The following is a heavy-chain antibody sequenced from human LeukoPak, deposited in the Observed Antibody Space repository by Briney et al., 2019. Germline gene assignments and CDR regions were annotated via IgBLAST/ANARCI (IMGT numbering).Heavy chain of an antibody. CDR1: GFTFSSYS. CDR2: ISYDGSNK. V-gene: IGHV3-30*03. CDR3: ARDRDYWD. D-gene: IGHD2-15*01. J-gene: IGHJ4*02. Sequence: PGGSLRLSCAASGFTFSSYSMNWVRQAPGKGLEWVAVISYDGSNKYYADSVKGRFTISRDNSKNTLYLQMNSLRAEDTAVYYCARDRDYWDWGQGTLVTVSS.